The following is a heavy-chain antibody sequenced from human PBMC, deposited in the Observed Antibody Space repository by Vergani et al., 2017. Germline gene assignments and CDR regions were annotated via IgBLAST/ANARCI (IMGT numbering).Heavy chain of an antibody. V-gene: IGHV4-39*01. D-gene: IGHD6-19*01. Sequence: QLQLQQSGPGLVKPSETLFLTCTVSADSISSGSYYWGWIRQPPGKSLEWIGSIYYSGLTYYNPSLKSRVAISVDTSKNQFSLKVTSVTAADTAVYFCEGQRPCSGWSPGDFDDWGQGILVTVSS. CDR3: EGQRPCSGWSPGDFDD. J-gene: IGHJ4*02. CDR1: ADSISSGSYY. CDR2: IYYSGLT.